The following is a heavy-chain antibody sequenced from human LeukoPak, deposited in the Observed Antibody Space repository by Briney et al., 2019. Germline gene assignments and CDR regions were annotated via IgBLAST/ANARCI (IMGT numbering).Heavy chain of an antibody. Sequence: ASVKVSCKASGYTFTSYAMNWVRQAPGQGLEWMGWISAYNGNTDYAQKFQGRVTMTTDTATNTAYMELRSLRSDDTAVYYCARKGDYWNDGAYWGQGTLVTVSS. J-gene: IGHJ4*02. CDR3: ARKGDYWNDGAY. D-gene: IGHD1-1*01. CDR2: ISAYNGNT. CDR1: GYTFTSYA. V-gene: IGHV1-18*01.